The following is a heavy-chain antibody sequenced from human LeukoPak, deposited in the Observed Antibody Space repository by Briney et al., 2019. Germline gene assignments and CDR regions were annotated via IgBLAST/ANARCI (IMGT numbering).Heavy chain of an antibody. CDR1: GGTFSSYA. CDR3: AMDGDYEYYYYGMDV. CDR2: IIPILGIA. Sequence: ASVKVSCKASGGTFSSYAISWVRQAPGQGLEWMGRIIPILGIANYAQKFQGRVTITADKSTSTAYMELSSLRSEDTAVYCCAMDGDYEYYYYGMDVWGQGTTVTVSS. D-gene: IGHD4-17*01. V-gene: IGHV1-69*04. J-gene: IGHJ6*02.